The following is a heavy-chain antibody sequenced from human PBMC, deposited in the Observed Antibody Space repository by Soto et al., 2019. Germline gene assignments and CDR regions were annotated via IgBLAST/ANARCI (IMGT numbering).Heavy chain of an antibody. J-gene: IGHJ4*02. D-gene: IGHD3-10*01. CDR3: AKAVRGVIPYYFDY. CDR2: ISWNSGSI. Sequence: LRLSCAASGFTFDDYAMHWVRQAPGKGLEWVSGISWNSGSIGYADSVKGRFTISRDNAKNSLYLQMNSLRAEDTALYYCAKAVRGVIPYYFDYWGQGTLVTVSS. CDR1: GFTFDDYA. V-gene: IGHV3-9*01.